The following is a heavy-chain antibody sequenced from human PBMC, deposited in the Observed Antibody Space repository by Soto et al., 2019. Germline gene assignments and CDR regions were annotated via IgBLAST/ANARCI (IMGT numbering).Heavy chain of an antibody. Sequence: GGSLRLSCAASGFTVSSNYMSWVRQAPGKGLEWVSVIYSGGSTYYADSVKGRFTISRDNSKNTLYLQMNSLRAEDTAVYYCARTIAAAGRGAPRYYYGMDVWGQGTTVTVSS. D-gene: IGHD6-13*01. J-gene: IGHJ6*02. CDR2: IYSGGST. V-gene: IGHV3-66*01. CDR1: GFTVSSNY. CDR3: ARTIAAAGRGAPRYYYGMDV.